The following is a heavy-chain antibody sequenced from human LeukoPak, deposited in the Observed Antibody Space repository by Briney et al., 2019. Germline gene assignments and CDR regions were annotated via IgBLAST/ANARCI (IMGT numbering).Heavy chain of an antibody. CDR2: IIPIFGTA. CDR1: GGTFSSYA. V-gene: IGHV1-69*05. Sequence: SVKVSCKASGGTFSSYAISWVRQAPGQGLEWMGGIIPIFGTANYAQKFQGRVTITTDESTSTAYVELSSLRSEDTAVYYCARSGRLAARYWFDPWGQGTLVTVSS. D-gene: IGHD6-19*01. J-gene: IGHJ5*02. CDR3: ARSGRLAARYWFDP.